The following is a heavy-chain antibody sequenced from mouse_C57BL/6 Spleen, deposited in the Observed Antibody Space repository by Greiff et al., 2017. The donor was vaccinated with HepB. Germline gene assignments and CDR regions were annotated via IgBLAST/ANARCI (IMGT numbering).Heavy chain of an antibody. V-gene: IGHV14-2*01. CDR1: GFNIKDYY. D-gene: IGHD1-1*01. Sequence: VQLKHSGAELVKPGASVKLSCTASGFNIKDYYMHWVKQRTEQGLEWIGRIDPEDGETKYAPKFQGKATITADTSSNTAYLQLSSLTSEDTAVYYCARGYGSLYWYFDVWGTGTTVTVSS. J-gene: IGHJ1*03. CDR2: IDPEDGET. CDR3: ARGYGSLYWYFDV.